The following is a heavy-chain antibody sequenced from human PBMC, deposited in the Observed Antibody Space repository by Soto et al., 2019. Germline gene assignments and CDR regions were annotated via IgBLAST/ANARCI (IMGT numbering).Heavy chain of an antibody. CDR2: ISYDGSNK. J-gene: IGHJ2*01. Sequence: QVQLVESGGGVVQPGRSLRLSCAASGFTFSSYAMHWVRQAPGKGLEWVAVISYDGSNKYYADSVKGRFTISRDNSKNTLYLQMNSLRAEDTAVYYRAREGVGSSVTPRFDLWGRGTLVTVSS. CDR1: GFTFSSYA. CDR3: AREGVGSSVTPRFDL. D-gene: IGHD2-21*02. V-gene: IGHV3-30-3*01.